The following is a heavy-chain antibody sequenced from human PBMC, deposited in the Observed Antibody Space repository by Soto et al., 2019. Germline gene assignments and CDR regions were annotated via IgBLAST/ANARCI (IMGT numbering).Heavy chain of an antibody. Sequence: SETLSLTCTVSGGSISSYYWSWIRQPPGKGLEWIGYIYYSGSTNYNPSLKSRVTISVDTYKNQFSLKLSSVTAADTAVYYCARVKSEVLRFLEWLPSHGMDVWGQGTTVTVSS. CDR3: ARVKSEVLRFLEWLPSHGMDV. J-gene: IGHJ6*02. CDR2: IYYSGST. CDR1: GGSISSYY. D-gene: IGHD3-3*01. V-gene: IGHV4-59*01.